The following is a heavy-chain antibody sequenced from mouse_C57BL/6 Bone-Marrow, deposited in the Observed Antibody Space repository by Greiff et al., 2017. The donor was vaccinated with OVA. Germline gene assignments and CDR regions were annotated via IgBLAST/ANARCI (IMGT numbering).Heavy chain of an antibody. Sequence: VQLQQPGTELVKPGASVKLSCKASGYTFTSYWMHWVKQRPGQGLEWIGNINPSNGGTNYNEKFKSKATLTVDKSSSTAYMQLSSLTSEDSAVYYCARGEYYYYGSSYFDYWGQGTTLTVSS. CDR1: GYTFTSYW. CDR2: INPSNGGT. V-gene: IGHV1-53*01. CDR3: ARGEYYYYGSSYFDY. J-gene: IGHJ2*01. D-gene: IGHD1-1*01.